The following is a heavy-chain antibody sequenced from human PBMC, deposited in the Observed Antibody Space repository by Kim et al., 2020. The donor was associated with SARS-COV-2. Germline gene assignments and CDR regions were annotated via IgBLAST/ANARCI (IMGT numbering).Heavy chain of an antibody. V-gene: IGHV3-23*01. CDR3: AKDPRGGGYFDY. D-gene: IGHD3-16*01. Sequence: YYADSGKGRFTISRDNSKNTLYLQMNSLRAEDTAVYYCAKDPRGGGYFDYWGQGTLVTVSS. J-gene: IGHJ4*02.